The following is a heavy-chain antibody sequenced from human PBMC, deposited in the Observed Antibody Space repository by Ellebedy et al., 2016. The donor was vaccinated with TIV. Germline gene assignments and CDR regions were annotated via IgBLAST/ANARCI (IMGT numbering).Heavy chain of an antibody. CDR1: GFTFSAYG. Sequence: GESLKISCAASGFTFSAYGMHWVRQAPGKGLEWVTYIRYDGSNKYYADSVKGRFTISRDNAKNSQYLQMNSLRAEDTAVYYCVRDTYYYGSGTYYKGFDYWGQGTLVTVSS. D-gene: IGHD3-10*01. J-gene: IGHJ4*02. CDR3: VRDTYYYGSGTYYKGFDY. V-gene: IGHV3-30*02. CDR2: IRYDGSNK.